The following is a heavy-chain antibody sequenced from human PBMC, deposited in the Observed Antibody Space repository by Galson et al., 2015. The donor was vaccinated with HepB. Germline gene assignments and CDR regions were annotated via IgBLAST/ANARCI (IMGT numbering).Heavy chain of an antibody. CDR3: ARDLGGMVRGVPGMEAFDY. D-gene: IGHD3-10*01. CDR1: GGTFSSYT. Sequence: SVKVSCKASGGTFSSYTISWVRQAPGQGLEWMGRIIPILGIANYAQKFQGRVTITADKSTSTAYMELSSLRSEDTAVYYCARDLGGMVRGVPGMEAFDYWGQGTLVTVSS. J-gene: IGHJ4*02. CDR2: IIPILGIA. V-gene: IGHV1-69*04.